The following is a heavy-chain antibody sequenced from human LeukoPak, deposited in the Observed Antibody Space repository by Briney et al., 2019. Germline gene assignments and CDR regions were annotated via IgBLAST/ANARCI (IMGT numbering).Heavy chain of an antibody. CDR2: IYYSGST. CDR1: GGSISSGDYY. Sequence: SETLSLTCTVSGGSISSGDYYWSWIRQPPGEGLEWIGYIYYSGSTYYNPSLKSRVTISVDTSKNQFTLKLSSVTAADTAVYYCARDIWFGELFPYNWFDPWGQGTLVTVSS. V-gene: IGHV4-30-4*01. D-gene: IGHD3-10*01. CDR3: ARDIWFGELFPYNWFDP. J-gene: IGHJ5*02.